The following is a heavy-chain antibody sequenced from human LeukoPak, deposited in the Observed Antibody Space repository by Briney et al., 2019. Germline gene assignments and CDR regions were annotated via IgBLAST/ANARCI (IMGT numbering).Heavy chain of an antibody. CDR1: GGFIRSSYYY. J-gene: IGHJ2*01. V-gene: IGHV4-39*07. D-gene: IGHD3-22*01. CDR2: IYDSGST. CDR3: ARVNDSSGYYIYWYFDL. Sequence: PSETLSLTCTVSGGFIRSSYYYWGWIRQPPGKGLEWIGSIYDSGSTNYNPSLKSRVTISVDTSKNQFSLKLSSVTAADTAVYYCARVNDSSGYYIYWYFDLWGRGTLVTVSS.